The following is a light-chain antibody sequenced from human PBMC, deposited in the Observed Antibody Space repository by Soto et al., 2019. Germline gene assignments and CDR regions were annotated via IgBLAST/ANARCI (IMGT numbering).Light chain of an antibody. Sequence: QAVLTQPASVSGSTGPSITISLTGTSSHIGAYNYVSWYQQYPGKAPKLMIYGVTNRPSGVSNRFSGSKTGNAASLTISGLQAEDEADYYCFSHRSGDSHVFGTGTKVTVL. CDR3: FSHRSGDSHV. CDR2: GVT. CDR1: SSHIGAYNY. V-gene: IGLV2-14*01. J-gene: IGLJ1*01.